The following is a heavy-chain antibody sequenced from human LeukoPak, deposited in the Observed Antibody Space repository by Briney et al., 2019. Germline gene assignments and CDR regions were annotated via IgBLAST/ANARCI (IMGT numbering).Heavy chain of an antibody. J-gene: IGHJ5*02. CDR1: GYTFTSYA. D-gene: IGHD6-13*01. V-gene: IGHV1-3*01. CDR2: INAGNGNT. Sequence: ASVKVSCKASGYTFTSYAMHWVRQAPGQRLEWMGWINAGNGNTKYSQKFQGRVTITMDTSASTAYMELSSLRSEDTAVYYCARSGIAAAGYNWFDPWGQGTLVTVSS. CDR3: ARSGIAAAGYNWFDP.